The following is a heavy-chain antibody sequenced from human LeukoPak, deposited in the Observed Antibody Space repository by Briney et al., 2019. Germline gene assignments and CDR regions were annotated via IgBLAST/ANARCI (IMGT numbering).Heavy chain of an antibody. CDR3: AMNYYDSSGPFDY. Sequence: SETLSLTCAVYGGSFSGYYWSWIRQPPGKGLEWIGEINHSGSTNYNPSLKSRITISVDTSKNQFSLKLSSVTAADTAVYYCAMNYYDSSGPFDYWGQGTLVTVSS. CDR2: INHSGST. J-gene: IGHJ4*02. D-gene: IGHD3-22*01. V-gene: IGHV4-34*01. CDR1: GGSFSGYY.